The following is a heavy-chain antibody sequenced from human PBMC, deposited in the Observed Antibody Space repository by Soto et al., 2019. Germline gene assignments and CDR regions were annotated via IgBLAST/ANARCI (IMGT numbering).Heavy chain of an antibody. CDR2: IKGDGSAK. CDR3: ARDVSPGSGGYYLDAFDN. Sequence: EVQLVESGGGLVQPGGSLRLSCAASGFAFGNSWMTWVRQAPGKGLEWVANIKGDGSAKSYLDSVRGRFTVSRDNAENSLFLQMIILRADYTALYYCARDVSPGSGGYYLDAFDNWGQGTMFTVSS. CDR1: GFAFGNSW. V-gene: IGHV3-7*05. D-gene: IGHD6-25*01. J-gene: IGHJ3*02.